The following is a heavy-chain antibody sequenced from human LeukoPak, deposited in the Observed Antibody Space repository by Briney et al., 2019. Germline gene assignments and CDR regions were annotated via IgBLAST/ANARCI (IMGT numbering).Heavy chain of an antibody. J-gene: IGHJ6*02. CDR3: ARESAYSGSYYRYYYYGMDV. V-gene: IGHV4-4*07. CDR2: IYTSGST. Sequence: XXXXXRXPAGKXLEWIGXIYTSGSTNYNPSLKSRVTMSVDTSKNQFSLKLSSVTAADTAVYYCARESAYSGSYYRYYYYGMDVWGQGTTVTVSS. D-gene: IGHD1-26*01. CDR1: X.